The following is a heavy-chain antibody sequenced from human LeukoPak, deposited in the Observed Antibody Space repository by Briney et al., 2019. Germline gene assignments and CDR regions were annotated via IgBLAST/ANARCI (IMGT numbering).Heavy chain of an antibody. J-gene: IGHJ2*01. D-gene: IGHD2-21*02. V-gene: IGHV4-39*07. CDR2: IYYSGST. Sequence: PSETLSLTCTVSGGSISSSSYYWGWIRQPPGKGLEWIGSIYYSGSTNYNPSLKSRVTVSVDTSKNQFSLKLSSVTAADTAVYYCARTHCGGDCYFGYFDLWGRGTLVTVSS. CDR3: ARTHCGGDCYFGYFDL. CDR1: GGSISSSSYY.